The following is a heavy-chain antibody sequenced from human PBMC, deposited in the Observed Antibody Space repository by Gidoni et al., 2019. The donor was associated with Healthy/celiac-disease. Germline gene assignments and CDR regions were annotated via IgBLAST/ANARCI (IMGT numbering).Heavy chain of an antibody. CDR1: GFNLRTAW. CDR2: IKSKTDGGTT. D-gene: IGHD3-22*01. CDR3: TTSCLLPGYDAFDI. J-gene: IGHJ3*02. Sequence: EVPLVESGGGLVKPGGSLRLSFAASGFNLRTAWIGWVRQAPGKGREWVGRIKSKTDGGTTDYAAPVKGRFTISRDDSKNTLYLQMNSLKTEDTAVYYCTTSCLLPGYDAFDIWGQGTMVTVSS. V-gene: IGHV3-15*01.